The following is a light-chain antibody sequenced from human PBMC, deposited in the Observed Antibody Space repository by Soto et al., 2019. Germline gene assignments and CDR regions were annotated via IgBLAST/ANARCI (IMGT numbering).Light chain of an antibody. J-gene: IGLJ3*02. CDR2: ANN. Sequence: QSALTQPPSMSAAPGQMVAISCSGTSSHIGDNSVSWYQHFPGTAPKVLIYANNRRPSGIPERFSGSKSGTSATLTIIGLQAGDEADYYCATLDSALSAGVFGGGTKLTVL. V-gene: IGLV1-51*01. CDR1: SSHIGDNS. CDR3: ATLDSALSAGV.